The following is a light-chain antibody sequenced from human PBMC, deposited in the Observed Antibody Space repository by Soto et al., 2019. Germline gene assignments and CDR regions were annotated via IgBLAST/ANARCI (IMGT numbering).Light chain of an antibody. V-gene: IGKV1-39*01. J-gene: IGKJ4*01. CDR3: QQSFSFPAT. CDR2: AAS. Sequence: DVQMTQSPSSLSASVGDRVTITCRASQSIYTYLHWYRQRPGSAPNLLVFAASALHSGVPSRFSGSGSGTDFTLTISSLQPEDFVTYFCQQSFSFPATFGGGTKVEIK. CDR1: QSIYTY.